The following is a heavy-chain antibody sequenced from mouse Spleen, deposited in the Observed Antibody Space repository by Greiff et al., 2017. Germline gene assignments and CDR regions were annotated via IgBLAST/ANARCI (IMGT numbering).Heavy chain of an antibody. CDR3: ARSGTTVVAPIDY. V-gene: IGHV1-52*01. Sequence: VQLQQPGAELVRPGSSVKLSCKASGYTFTSYWMHWVKQRPIQGLEWIGNIDPSDSETHYNQKFKDKATLTVDKSSSTAYMQLSSLTSEDSAVYYCARSGTTVVAPIDYWGQGTTLTVSS. J-gene: IGHJ2*01. D-gene: IGHD1-1*01. CDR2: IDPSDSET. CDR1: GYTFTSYW.